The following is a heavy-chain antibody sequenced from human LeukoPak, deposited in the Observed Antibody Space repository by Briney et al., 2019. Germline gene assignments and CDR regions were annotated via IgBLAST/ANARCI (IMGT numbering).Heavy chain of an antibody. CDR3: ARISGITMIVVVVTDAFDI. D-gene: IGHD3-22*01. CDR2: IYYGGTT. Sequence: SETLSLTCTVSSGSISSSSYYWGWIRQPPGKGLEWIGNIYYGGTTYYNPSLKSRVTISVDTSKNQFSLRLSSVTAADTAVYYYARISGITMIVVVVTDAFDIWGQGTMVTVFS. V-gene: IGHV4-39*07. J-gene: IGHJ3*02. CDR1: SGSISSSSYY.